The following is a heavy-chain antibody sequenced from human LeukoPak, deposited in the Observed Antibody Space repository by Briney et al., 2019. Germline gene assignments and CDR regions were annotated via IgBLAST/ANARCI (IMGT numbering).Heavy chain of an antibody. CDR3: ARTRITMVRGVIQTDY. J-gene: IGHJ4*02. V-gene: IGHV4-38-2*01. Sequence: GSLRLSCAASGFTVSSNYMSWVRQPPGKGLEWIGSIYYSGSTYYNPSLKSRVTISVDTSKNQFSLKLSSVTAADTAVYYCARTRITMVRGVIQTDYWGQGTLVTVSS. CDR2: IYYSGST. CDR1: GFTVSSNY. D-gene: IGHD3-10*01.